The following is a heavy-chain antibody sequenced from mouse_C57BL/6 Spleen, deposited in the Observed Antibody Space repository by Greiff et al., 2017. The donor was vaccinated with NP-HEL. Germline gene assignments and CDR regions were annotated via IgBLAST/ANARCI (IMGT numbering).Heavy chain of an antibody. D-gene: IGHD1-1*01. V-gene: IGHV1-39*01. Sequence: EVQVVESGPELVKPGASVKISCKASGYSFTDYNMNWVKQSNGKSLEWIGVINPNYGTTSYNQKFKGKATLTVDQSSSTPYMQLNSLTCEDSAVYYCARRYRNLALDYFDYWGQGTTLTVSS. J-gene: IGHJ2*01. CDR1: GYSFTDYN. CDR2: INPNYGTT. CDR3: ARRYRNLALDYFDY.